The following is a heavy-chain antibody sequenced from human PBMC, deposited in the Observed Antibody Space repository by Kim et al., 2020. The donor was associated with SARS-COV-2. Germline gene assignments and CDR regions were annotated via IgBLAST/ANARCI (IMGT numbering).Heavy chain of an antibody. CDR3: ARHDSLCRSHYFDY. CDR2: IYYSGST. J-gene: IGHJ4*02. Sequence: SETLSLTCTVSGGSISSSSYYWGWIRQPPGKGLEWIGSIYYSGSTYYNPSLKSRVTISVDTSKNQFSLKLSSVTAADTAVYYCARHDSLCRSHYFDYWGQGTLVTVSS. CDR1: GGSISSSSYY. V-gene: IGHV4-39*01. D-gene: IGHD2-21*01.